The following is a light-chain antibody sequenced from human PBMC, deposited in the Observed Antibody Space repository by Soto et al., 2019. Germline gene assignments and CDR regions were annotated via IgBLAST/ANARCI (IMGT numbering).Light chain of an antibody. CDR2: DAS. CDR1: QSVSFY. Sequence: EIVLTQSTATLSLSPGERATLSCRASQSVSFYLAWYQQKPGQAPRLLIYDASNRATGVPARFSGSGSGTDFTLTISSLEPEDFAVYYCQQRSNWPPALTFGGGTKVEIK. J-gene: IGKJ4*01. CDR3: QQRSNWPPALT. V-gene: IGKV3-11*01.